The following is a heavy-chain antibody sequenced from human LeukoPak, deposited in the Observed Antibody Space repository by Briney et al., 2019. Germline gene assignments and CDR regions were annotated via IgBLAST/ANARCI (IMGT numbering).Heavy chain of an antibody. V-gene: IGHV4-31*03. CDR2: IYYSGST. Sequence: SETLSLTCTVSGGSISSGGYYWSWIRQHPGKGLEWIGYIYYSGSTYYNPSLKSRVTISVDTSKNQFSLKLSSVTAADTAVYCCARALMYSSSAIDYWGQGTLVTVSS. CDR3: ARALMYSSSAIDY. J-gene: IGHJ4*02. CDR1: GGSISSGGYY. D-gene: IGHD6-6*01.